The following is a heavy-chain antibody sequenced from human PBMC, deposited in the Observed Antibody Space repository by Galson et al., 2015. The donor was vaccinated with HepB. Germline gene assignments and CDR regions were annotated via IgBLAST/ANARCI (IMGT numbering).Heavy chain of an antibody. V-gene: IGHV3-23*01. CDR1: GLSFSTSA. Sequence: SLRLSCAASGLSFSTSAMSWVRQAPGKGLEWVSAVSVSGGSTYYADSVKGRFTISRDSSKNTLSLQMNSLTAEDTAVYYCARDWRGSSGHARYFEYWGQGTLVTVSS. J-gene: IGHJ4*02. D-gene: IGHD5-12*01. CDR2: VSVSGGST. CDR3: ARDWRGSSGHARYFEY.